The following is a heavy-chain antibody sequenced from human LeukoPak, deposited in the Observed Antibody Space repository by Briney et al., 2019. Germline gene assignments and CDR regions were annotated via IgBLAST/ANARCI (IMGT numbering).Heavy chain of an antibody. CDR1: GFTVSSNY. D-gene: IGHD1-26*01. Sequence: GGSLRLSCAASGFTVSSNYMSWVRQAPGKGLEWVSVIYSGGSTYYADSVKGRFTISRDNSKNTLYLQMNSLRAEDTAVYYCARSYNSGSYPIYGMDVWGQGTTVTVSS. J-gene: IGHJ6*02. CDR2: IYSGGST. CDR3: ARSYNSGSYPIYGMDV. V-gene: IGHV3-66*01.